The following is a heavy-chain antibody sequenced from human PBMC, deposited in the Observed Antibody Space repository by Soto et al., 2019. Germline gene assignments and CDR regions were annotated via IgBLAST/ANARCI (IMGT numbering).Heavy chain of an antibody. CDR3: TCCFLVTRRSSSYMLF. CDR2: IGTAGDT. Sequence: GGSLRLSCAAYGFTFRSYDMHWVRQATGKGLEWVSGIGTAGDTYYQGSVKGRFTISRENAKNSLYLQMNNLRAGDTALYYCTCCFLVTRRSSSYMLFSCTAPSVSVFS. D-gene: IGHD4-4*01. J-gene: IGHJ6*03. CDR1: GFTFRSYD. V-gene: IGHV3-13*01.